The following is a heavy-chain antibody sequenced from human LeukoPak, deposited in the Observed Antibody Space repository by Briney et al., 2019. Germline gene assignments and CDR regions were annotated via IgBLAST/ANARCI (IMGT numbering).Heavy chain of an antibody. CDR1: GGSFSGYY. D-gene: IGHD6-13*01. Sequence: SETLSLTCAVYGGSFSGYYWSWIRQPPGKGLEWIGEINHSGSTNYNPSLKSRVTISVDTSKNQFSLKLSSVTAADTAVYYCARDIGYSSSWYYWGQGTLVTVSS. V-gene: IGHV4-34*01. J-gene: IGHJ4*02. CDR3: ARDIGYSSSWYY. CDR2: INHSGST.